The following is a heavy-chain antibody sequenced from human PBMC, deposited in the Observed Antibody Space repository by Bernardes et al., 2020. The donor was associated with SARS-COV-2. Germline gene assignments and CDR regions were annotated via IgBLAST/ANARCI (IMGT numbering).Heavy chain of an antibody. CDR3: AKPMVRGVKGEDWFDP. J-gene: IGHJ5*02. Sequence: GSLRLSCAASGFTFSSYAMSWVRQAPGKGLEWVSAISGSGGSTYYADSVKGRFTISRDNSKNTLYLQMNSLRAEDTAVYYCAKPMVRGVKGEDWFDPWGQGTLVTVSS. V-gene: IGHV3-23*01. D-gene: IGHD3-10*01. CDR1: GFTFSSYA. CDR2: ISGSGGST.